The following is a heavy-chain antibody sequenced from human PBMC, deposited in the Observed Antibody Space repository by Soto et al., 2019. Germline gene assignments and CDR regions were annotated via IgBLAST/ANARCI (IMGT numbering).Heavy chain of an antibody. J-gene: IGHJ4*02. V-gene: IGHV1-69*01. D-gene: IGHD1-1*01. CDR1: GGSFSNYT. CDR2: VIPMFRST. Sequence: QVQLLQSGAEVKKPGSSVQVSCKASGGSFSNYTFAWVRQAPGRGPEWMGGVIPMFRSTNYAQRFQGRVTISADESTSTVYMDLTSLTSAHSAIYYCPRGCNWQQPHYFDHWGQGTLVTVSS. CDR3: PRGCNWQQPHYFDH.